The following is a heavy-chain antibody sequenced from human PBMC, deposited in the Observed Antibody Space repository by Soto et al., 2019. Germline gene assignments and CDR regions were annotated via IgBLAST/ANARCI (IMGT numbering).Heavy chain of an antibody. CDR1: SGSISSYY. J-gene: IGHJ3*02. D-gene: IGHD2-15*01. V-gene: IGHV4-59*01. CDR3: ARDGGYCSGGSCYSAFDI. Sequence: SETLSLTCTVSSGSISSYYWSWIRQPPGKGLEWIGYIYYSGSTNYNPSLKSRVTISVDTSKNQFSLKLSSVTAADTAVYYCARDGGYCSGGSCYSAFDIWGQGTMVTVSS. CDR2: IYYSGST.